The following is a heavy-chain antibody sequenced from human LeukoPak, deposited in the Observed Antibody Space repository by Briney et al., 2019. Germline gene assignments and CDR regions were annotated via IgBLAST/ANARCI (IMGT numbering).Heavy chain of an antibody. CDR3: AKAGAYGSGSYADY. J-gene: IGHJ4*02. D-gene: IGHD3-10*01. V-gene: IGHV3-23*01. Sequence: GGSLRLSCAASGFTFSSYGMSWVRQAPGKGLEWVSAISGSGGSTYYADSVKGRFTISRDNSKNTLYLQMNSLRAEDTAVYYYAKAGAYGSGSYADYWGQGTLVTVSS. CDR1: GFTFSSYG. CDR2: ISGSGGST.